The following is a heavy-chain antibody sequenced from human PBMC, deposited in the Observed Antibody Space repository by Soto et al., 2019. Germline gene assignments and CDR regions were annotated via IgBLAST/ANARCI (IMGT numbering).Heavy chain of an antibody. J-gene: IGHJ4*02. V-gene: IGHV3-33*01. CDR3: ARDAEMEVATSGFDY. D-gene: IGHD5-12*01. CDR2: IWYDGSNK. Sequence: QVQLVESGGGVVQPGRSLRLSCAASGFTFSSYGMHWVRQAPGKGLEWVAVIWYDGSNKYYADSVKGRFTISRDNSKNTLYLQMNSLRAEDTAVYYCARDAEMEVATSGFDYWGQGTLVTVSS. CDR1: GFTFSSYG.